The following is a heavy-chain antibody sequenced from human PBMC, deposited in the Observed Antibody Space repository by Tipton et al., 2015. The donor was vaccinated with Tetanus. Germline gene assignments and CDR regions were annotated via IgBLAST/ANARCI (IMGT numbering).Heavy chain of an antibody. Sequence: QSGAEVKKPGASVKVSCKASGYTFTSYGLNWVRKAAGRGFEWMGWLNPKSGSAVYAQRLQGRVTMTTNTSITTAFMEVTSLTYEDTAVYYCASGSSIRHGLDVWGHGTTVTVSS. CDR1: GYTFTSYG. D-gene: IGHD2-2*01. V-gene: IGHV1-8*01. CDR2: LNPKSGSA. CDR3: ASGSSIRHGLDV. J-gene: IGHJ6*02.